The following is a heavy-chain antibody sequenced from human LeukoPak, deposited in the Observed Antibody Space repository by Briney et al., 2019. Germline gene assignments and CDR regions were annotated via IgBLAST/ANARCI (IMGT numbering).Heavy chain of an antibody. Sequence: SESLSLTCTVSGGSFSSYYWSWIRQPPGKGLEWVGYIYYSGGTNYNPSLKNRVTISVDTSKHQFYLKLSSVTADTAVYYGARTRYYYNSRSYGAPYYFDYWGQGTLVTVSS. V-gene: IGHV4-59*01. CDR1: GGSFSSYY. CDR2: IYYSGGT. J-gene: IGHJ4*02. D-gene: IGHD3-10*01. CDR3: ARTRYYYNSRSYGAPYYFDY.